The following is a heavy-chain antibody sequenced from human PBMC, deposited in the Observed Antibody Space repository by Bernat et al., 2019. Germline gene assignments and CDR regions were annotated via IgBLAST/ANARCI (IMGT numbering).Heavy chain of an antibody. V-gene: IGHV3-30-3*01. J-gene: IGHJ4*02. CDR1: GFTFSGYA. CDR2: ITYDSSFK. Sequence: QVQLVESGGGVVQPGGSLRLSCAPSGFTFSGYAMHWVRQAPGKGLEWVAVITYDSSFKYYADLVKGRFTISRDNSKNTLYLQMNSLRAEDTAVYYCWRDYDSSGRFDYWGQGTLVTVSS. CDR3: WRDYDSSGRFDY. D-gene: IGHD3-22*01.